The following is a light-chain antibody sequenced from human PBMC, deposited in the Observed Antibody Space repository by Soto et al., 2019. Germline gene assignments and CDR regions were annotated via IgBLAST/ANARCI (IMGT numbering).Light chain of an antibody. CDR1: GSNIGAGYD. Sequence: QSVLTQPPSVSGAPGQRVTISCSGGGSNIGAGYDVHWYQQLPEAAPKLLIYGNNIRPSGVPDRFSGSKSGTSASLAITGLQADDEADFYCSSYATSTTMVFGGGTKVTVL. J-gene: IGLJ2*01. V-gene: IGLV1-40*01. CDR3: SSYATSTTMV. CDR2: GNN.